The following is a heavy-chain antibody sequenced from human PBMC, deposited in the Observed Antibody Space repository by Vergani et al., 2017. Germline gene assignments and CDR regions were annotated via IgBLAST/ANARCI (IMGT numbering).Heavy chain of an antibody. V-gene: IGHV1-69*18. J-gene: IGHJ6*02. CDR3: ARPSWGPTVTTDRAYYYGMDV. Sequence: QVQLVQSGAEVKKPGASVKVSCKASGYTFTSYYMHWVRQAPGQGLEWMGRIIPIFGTANYAQKFQGRVTITADESTSTAYMELSSLRSEDTAVYYCARPSWGPTVTTDRAYYYGMDVWGQGTTVTVSS. CDR2: IIPIFGTA. CDR1: GYTFTSYY. D-gene: IGHD4-17*01.